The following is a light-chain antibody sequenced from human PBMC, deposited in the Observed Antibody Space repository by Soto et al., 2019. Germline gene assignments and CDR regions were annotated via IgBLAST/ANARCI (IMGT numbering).Light chain of an antibody. V-gene: IGLV3-21*02. J-gene: IGLJ1*01. CDR1: NIGSTS. CDR3: QVWNITTDHYV. Sequence: SSVLTQPPSVSVAPGQTARITCGGTNIGSTSVHWYQQRPGQAPVLVVYDDNDRPSGIPERFSGSNSENTATLTITRVEAGDEADYYCQVWNITTDHYVFGTGTKVTVL. CDR2: DDN.